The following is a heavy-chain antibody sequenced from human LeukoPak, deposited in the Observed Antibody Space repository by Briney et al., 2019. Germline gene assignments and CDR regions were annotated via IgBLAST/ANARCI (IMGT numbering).Heavy chain of an antibody. CDR2: ISYDGSNK. D-gene: IGHD6-19*01. V-gene: IGHV3-30*18. CDR3: AKAGYSSGWTRDYFDY. J-gene: IGHJ4*02. CDR1: GFTFSSCG. Sequence: PGGSPRLSCAASGFTFSSCGMHWVRQAPGKGLEWVSVISYDGSNKYYADSVKGRFTISRDNSKNTLYLQMNSLRAEDTAVYYCAKAGYSSGWTRDYFDYWGQGTLVTVSS.